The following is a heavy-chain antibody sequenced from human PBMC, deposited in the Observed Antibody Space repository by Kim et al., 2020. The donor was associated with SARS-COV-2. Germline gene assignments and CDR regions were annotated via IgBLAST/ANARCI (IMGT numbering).Heavy chain of an antibody. CDR2: IKQVGSEK. CDR3: ARGQDFWTGYASVNGMDV. D-gene: IGHD3-3*01. CDR1: GFTFSSNW. V-gene: IGHV3-7*03. J-gene: IGHJ6*01. Sequence: GGSLRLSCAASGFTFSSNWMSWVRQVPGKGLEWVANIKQVGSEKYYVDSVRGRFTISRDNAKNSVYLQMTSLRAEDAAVYHCARGQDFWTGYASVNGMDV.